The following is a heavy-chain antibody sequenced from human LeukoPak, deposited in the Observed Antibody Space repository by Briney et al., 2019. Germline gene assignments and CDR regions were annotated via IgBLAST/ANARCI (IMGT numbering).Heavy chain of an antibody. CDR1: GGTFSSYA. J-gene: IGHJ4*02. D-gene: IGHD3-22*01. CDR3: ARVDSSGYYYDY. Sequence: SVKVSCKASGGTFSSYAISWVRQAPGQGLEWMGRIIPILGIANYAQKFQGRVTITADRSTSTVYMELSSLRSEDTAVYYCARVDSSGYYYDYWGQGALVTVSS. CDR2: IIPILGIA. V-gene: IGHV1-69*04.